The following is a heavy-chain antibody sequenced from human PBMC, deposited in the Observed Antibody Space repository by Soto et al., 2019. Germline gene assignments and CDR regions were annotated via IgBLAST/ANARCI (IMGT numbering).Heavy chain of an antibody. CDR1: GYSFTSYW. Sequence: SLKISCKCSGYSFTSYWIGWVRQMPGKGLEWMGIIYPGDSDTRYSPSFQGQVTISADKSISTAYLQWSSLKASDTAMYYCARVWYDSSGYYFYGMDVWGQGTTVTVSS. CDR2: IYPGDSDT. D-gene: IGHD3-22*01. CDR3: ARVWYDSSGYYFYGMDV. V-gene: IGHV5-51*01. J-gene: IGHJ6*02.